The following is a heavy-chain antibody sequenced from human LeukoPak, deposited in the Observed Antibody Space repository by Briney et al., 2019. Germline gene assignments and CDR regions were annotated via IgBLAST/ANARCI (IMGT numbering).Heavy chain of an antibody. CDR1: GFTFSSSA. J-gene: IGHJ4*02. Sequence: GGSLRLSCVAAGFTFSSSAMSWVRQAPGKGLEWVSAISGSGGSTYYADSVKGRFTISRDNSKNEVYLQMNSLRVDDTGIYYCAREQAGTSGRYTLDYWGQGTVVTVSS. CDR2: ISGSGGST. D-gene: IGHD6-13*01. V-gene: IGHV3-23*01. CDR3: AREQAGTSGRYTLDY.